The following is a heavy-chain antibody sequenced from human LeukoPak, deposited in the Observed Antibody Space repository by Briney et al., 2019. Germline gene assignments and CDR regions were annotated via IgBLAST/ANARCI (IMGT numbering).Heavy chain of an antibody. CDR3: ARTAMGDFVRFPNDY. D-gene: IGHD2-21*02. CDR1: GFTFRSYA. J-gene: IGHJ4*02. Sequence: GGSLRLSCAATGFTFRSYAMSWVRRAQGKGLEWVSAISGSGSNTYYADSVKGRFTISRDNSKNTLSLQMDSLRAEDTAVYYCARTAMGDFVRFPNDYWGQGTLVTVSS. CDR2: ISGSGSNT. V-gene: IGHV3-23*01.